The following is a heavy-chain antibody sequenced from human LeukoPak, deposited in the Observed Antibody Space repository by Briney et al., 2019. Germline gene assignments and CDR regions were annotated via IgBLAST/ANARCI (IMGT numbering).Heavy chain of an antibody. V-gene: IGHV1-46*01. Sequence: ASVKVSCKASGYTFTSYYMHWVRQAPGQGLEWMGIINPSGGSTSYAQKFQGRVTMTRDTSTSTVCMELSSLRSEDTAVYYCARDGDYYDSSGYTGLPDYWGQGTLVTVSS. CDR2: INPSGGST. D-gene: IGHD3-22*01. CDR1: GYTFTSYY. J-gene: IGHJ4*02. CDR3: ARDGDYYDSSGYTGLPDY.